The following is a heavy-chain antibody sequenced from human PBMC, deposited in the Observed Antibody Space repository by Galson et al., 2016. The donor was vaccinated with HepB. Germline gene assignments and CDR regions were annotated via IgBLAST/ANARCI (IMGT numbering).Heavy chain of an antibody. D-gene: IGHD6-6*01. Sequence: SVKVSCKASGDTFSNYAISWVRQAPGQGLEWMAGLIPLFDAALYAQRFQGRVTIPADESTSTAYMELSSLTSADTAVYYCERVSSSSLVTSWSDPWGQGTLVTVSS. CDR1: GDTFSNYA. V-gene: IGHV1-69*13. J-gene: IGHJ5*02. CDR3: ERVSSSSLVTSWSDP. CDR2: LIPLFDAA.